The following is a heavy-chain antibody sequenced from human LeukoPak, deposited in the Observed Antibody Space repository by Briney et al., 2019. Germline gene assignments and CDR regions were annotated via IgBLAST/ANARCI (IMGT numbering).Heavy chain of an antibody. CDR1: GGTFSSYA. D-gene: IGHD1-26*01. CDR3: ATPLGASDAFDI. CDR2: IIPIFGTA. J-gene: IGHJ3*02. Sequence: GASVKVSCKASGGTFSSYAISWVRQAPGQGLEWMGRIIPIFGTANYAQKFQGRVTITTDESTNTAYMELSSLRSEDTAVYYCATPLGASDAFDIWGQGTMVTVSS. V-gene: IGHV1-69*05.